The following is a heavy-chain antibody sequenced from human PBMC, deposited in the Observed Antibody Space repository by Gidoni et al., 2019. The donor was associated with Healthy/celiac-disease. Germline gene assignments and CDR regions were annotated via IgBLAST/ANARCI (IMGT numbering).Heavy chain of an antibody. J-gene: IGHJ4*02. D-gene: IGHD6-13*01. CDR1: GFTLRSYS. Sequence: EVQLVESGGGVVKPGGSMRLSCAVSGFTLRSYSMNWVRQAPGKGLEWVSSISSSSSYIYYADSVKGRFTISRDNAKNSLYLQMNSLRAEDTAVYYCARDPSWAQLAYYFDYWGQGTLVTVSS. V-gene: IGHV3-21*01. CDR3: ARDPSWAQLAYYFDY. CDR2: ISSSSSYI.